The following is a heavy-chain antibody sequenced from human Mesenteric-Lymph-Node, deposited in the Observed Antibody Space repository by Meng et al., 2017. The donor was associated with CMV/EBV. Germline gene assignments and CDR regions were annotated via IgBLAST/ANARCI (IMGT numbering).Heavy chain of an antibody. CDR2: ISYDGSNK. V-gene: IGHV3-30*04. Sequence: GGSLRLSCAASGFTFSTYAMHWVRQAPGKGLEWVALISYDGSNKFYADSVKGRFTISRDNAKNSLYLQMNSLRAEDTAVYYCARDTQLLLTSWGQGTLVTVSS. CDR3: ARDTQLLLTS. CDR1: GFTFSTYA. J-gene: IGHJ5*02. D-gene: IGHD2-2*01.